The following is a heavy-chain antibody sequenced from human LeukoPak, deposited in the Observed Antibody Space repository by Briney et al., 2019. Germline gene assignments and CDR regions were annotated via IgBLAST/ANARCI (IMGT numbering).Heavy chain of an antibody. CDR3: ARGRAPLRYFDWLW. CDR1: GFTVNNNY. V-gene: IGHV3-53*01. J-gene: IGHJ4*02. CDR2: MYSGGST. Sequence: PGGSLRLSCAASGFTVNNNYVSWVRQAPGKGLEWLSVMYSGGSTYYADSVKGRFTISRDNSKNALYLQMNSLRAEDTAVYYCARGRAPLRYFDWLWWGQGTLVTVSS. D-gene: IGHD3-9*01.